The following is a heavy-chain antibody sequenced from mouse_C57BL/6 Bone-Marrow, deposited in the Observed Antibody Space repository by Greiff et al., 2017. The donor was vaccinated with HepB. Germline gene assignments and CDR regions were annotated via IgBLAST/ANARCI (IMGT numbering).Heavy chain of an antibody. CDR1: GYAFSSSW. CDR2: IYPGDGDT. J-gene: IGHJ3*01. V-gene: IGHV1-82*01. CDR3: ASRGLLPFAY. Sequence: VKLQESGPELVKPGASVKISCKASGYAFSSSWMNWVKQRPGKGLEWIGRIYPGDGDTNYNGKFKGKATLTADKSSSTAYMQLSSLTSEDSAVYFCASRGLLPFAYWGQGTLVTVSA. D-gene: IGHD2-10*01.